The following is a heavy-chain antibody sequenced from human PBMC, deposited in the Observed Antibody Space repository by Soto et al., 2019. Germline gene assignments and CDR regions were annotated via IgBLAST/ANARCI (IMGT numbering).Heavy chain of an antibody. J-gene: IGHJ5*02. CDR3: ASKGDYYEYLGNNWFDT. CDR2: INHSGSR. CDR1: GYSISSAHY. D-gene: IGHD3-16*01. Sequence: SETLSLTCAVSGYSISSAHYWGWIRQPPGKGLEWIASINHSGSRNYNPSLKSRVTMSVDTSKNQFSLKLRSVTAADTAVYFCASKGDYYEYLGNNWFDTWGQGTLVTVSS. V-gene: IGHV4-38-2*01.